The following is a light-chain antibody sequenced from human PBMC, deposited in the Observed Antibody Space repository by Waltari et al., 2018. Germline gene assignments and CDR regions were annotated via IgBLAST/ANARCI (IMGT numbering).Light chain of an antibody. Sequence: QSVLTQPPSASETPGQRITISCSGINSNIGNNHVSWYQQLPGTTPKLLIYGNHQRPSGVPDRFSGSKSGASASLAISGLRSEDEADYYCAVWDDSLSVVVFGGGTKLTV. CDR3: AVWDDSLSVVV. CDR1: NSNIGNNH. CDR2: GNH. J-gene: IGLJ2*01. V-gene: IGLV1-47*01.